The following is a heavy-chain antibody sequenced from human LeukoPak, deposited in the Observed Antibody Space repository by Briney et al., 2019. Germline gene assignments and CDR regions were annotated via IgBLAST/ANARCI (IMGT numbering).Heavy chain of an antibody. J-gene: IGHJ4*02. D-gene: IGHD6-19*01. Sequence: SETLSLTCTVSGGSISSSSYYWGWICQPPGKGLEWIGSIYYSGSTYYNPSLKSRVTISVDTSKNQFSLKLSSVTAADTAVYYGGRTTGYSGGWYFDYGGQGTLVAVSS. CDR3: GRTTGYSGGWYFDY. V-gene: IGHV4-39*07. CDR1: GGSISSSSYY. CDR2: IYYSGST.